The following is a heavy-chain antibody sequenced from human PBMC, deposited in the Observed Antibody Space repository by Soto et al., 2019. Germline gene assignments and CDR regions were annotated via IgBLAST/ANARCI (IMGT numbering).Heavy chain of an antibody. J-gene: IGHJ4*02. CDR1: GFTVSSNY. V-gene: IGHV3-74*01. Sequence: GGSLRLSCAASGFTVSSNYMSWLRQAPGKGLVWVSRINSDGSSTSYADSVKGRFTISRDNAKNTLYLQMNSLRAEDTAVYYCAVAVAGPTAIGYWGQGTLVTVSS. D-gene: IGHD6-19*01. CDR3: AVAVAGPTAIGY. CDR2: INSDGSST.